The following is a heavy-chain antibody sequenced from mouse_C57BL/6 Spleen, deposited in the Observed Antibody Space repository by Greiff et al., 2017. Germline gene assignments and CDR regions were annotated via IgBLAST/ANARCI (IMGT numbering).Heavy chain of an antibody. CDR2: IYPGDGDT. CDR1: GYAFSSSW. D-gene: IGHD1-3*01. Sequence: VKLMESGPELVKPGASVKISCKASGYAFSSSWMNWVKQRPGKGLEWIGRIYPGDGDTNYNGKFKGKATLTADKSSSTAYMQLSSLTSEDSAVYFCARQSGDYWGQGTTLTVSS. V-gene: IGHV1-82*01. J-gene: IGHJ2*01. CDR3: ARQSGDY.